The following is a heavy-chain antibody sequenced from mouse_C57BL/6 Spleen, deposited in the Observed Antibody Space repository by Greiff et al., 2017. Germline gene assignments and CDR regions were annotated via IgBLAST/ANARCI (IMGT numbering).Heavy chain of an antibody. J-gene: IGHJ4*01. Sequence: VQLQQSGAELVKPGASVKISCKASGYAFSSYWMNWVKQRPGKGLEWIGQIYPGDGDTNYNGKFKGKATLTADKSSSTAYMQLSSLTSEDSAVYFCARSGLRQGYYAMDYWGQGTSVTVSS. CDR1: GYAFSSYW. CDR3: ARSGLRQGYYAMDY. CDR2: IYPGDGDT. D-gene: IGHD2-4*01. V-gene: IGHV1-80*01.